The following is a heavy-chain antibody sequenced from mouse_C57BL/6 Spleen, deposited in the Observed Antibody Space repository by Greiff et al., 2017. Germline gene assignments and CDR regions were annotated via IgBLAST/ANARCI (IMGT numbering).Heavy chain of an antibody. J-gene: IGHJ2*01. D-gene: IGHD4-1*01. CDR2: LYPGDGDT. Sequence: QVQLQQSGPELVKPGASVKISCKASGYAFSSSWMNWVKQRPGKGLEWIGRLYPGDGDTNYNGKFKGKATLTADKSSSTAYMQLSSLTSEDSAVYFCARSRTGYYFDYWGQGTTLTVSS. CDR1: GYAFSSSW. V-gene: IGHV1-82*01. CDR3: ARSRTGYYFDY.